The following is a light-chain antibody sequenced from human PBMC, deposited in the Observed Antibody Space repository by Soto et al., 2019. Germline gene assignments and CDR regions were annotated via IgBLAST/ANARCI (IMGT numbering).Light chain of an antibody. V-gene: IGKV1-33*01. CDR3: QQYDHLPRT. CDR1: PEISNY. CDR2: DAS. J-gene: IGKJ1*01. Sequence: DIQMIQYPSSLSASVGDRVTITCKASPEISNYLNWYQQKPGKAPKLLIYDASNLERGVPSRFSGRGSGTDFTFTISSLQPEDFATYYCQQYDHLPRTFGRGTKVEIK.